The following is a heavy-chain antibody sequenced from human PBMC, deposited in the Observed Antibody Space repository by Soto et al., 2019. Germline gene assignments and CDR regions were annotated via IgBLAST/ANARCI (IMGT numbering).Heavy chain of an antibody. CDR2: ISSSSSTI. Sequence: GGSLRLSCAASGFTFSSYSMNWVRQAPGKGLEWVSYISSSSSTIYYADSVKGRFTISRDNAKNSLYLQMNSLRDEDTAVYYCARDFSPLWFGELLVPDAFDIWGQGTMVTVSS. D-gene: IGHD3-10*01. V-gene: IGHV3-48*02. CDR3: ARDFSPLWFGELLVPDAFDI. J-gene: IGHJ3*02. CDR1: GFTFSSYS.